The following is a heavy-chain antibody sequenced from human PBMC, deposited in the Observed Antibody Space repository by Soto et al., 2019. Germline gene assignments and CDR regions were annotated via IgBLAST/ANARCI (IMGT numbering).Heavy chain of an antibody. V-gene: IGHV1-18*01. Sequence: AALKISCKASGYTFTSYGISWVRQAPGQGLEWMGWISAYNGNTNYAQKLQGRVTMTTDTSTSTAYMELRSLRSDDTAVYYCARDISGYYYQYYYYYYGMDVWGQGTTVPVYS. CDR3: ARDISGYYYQYYYYYYGMDV. D-gene: IGHD3-22*01. CDR1: GYTFTSYG. CDR2: ISAYNGNT. J-gene: IGHJ6*02.